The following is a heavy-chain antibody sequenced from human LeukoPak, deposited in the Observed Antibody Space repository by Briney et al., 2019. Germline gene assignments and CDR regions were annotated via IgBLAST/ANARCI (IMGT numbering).Heavy chain of an antibody. Sequence: GGSLRLSCTASGFTFSSYAMNWVRQAPGKGLEWVSGIGAGGTFTYYADSVKGRFTISRDNSKNTLFLQMNSLRAEDTAVYYCANLGRDAFDIWGQGTMVTVSS. CDR1: GFTFSSYA. CDR3: ANLGRDAFDI. CDR2: IGAGGTFT. J-gene: IGHJ3*02. V-gene: IGHV3-23*01. D-gene: IGHD1-26*01.